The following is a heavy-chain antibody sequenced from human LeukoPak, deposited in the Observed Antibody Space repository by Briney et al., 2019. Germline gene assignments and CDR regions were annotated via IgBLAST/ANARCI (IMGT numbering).Heavy chain of an antibody. CDR2: IYTSGST. CDR1: GGSISNYY. V-gene: IGHV4-4*07. CDR3: ARGAATASSVWFDP. D-gene: IGHD2-21*02. J-gene: IGHJ5*02. Sequence: SETLSLTCTVSGGSISNYYWSWIRQPAGMGLEWIGRIYTSGSTNYNPSLKSRVTLSGDTSKNQFSLKLEYVTAADTAVYYCARGAATASSVWFDPWGPGALVTVSS.